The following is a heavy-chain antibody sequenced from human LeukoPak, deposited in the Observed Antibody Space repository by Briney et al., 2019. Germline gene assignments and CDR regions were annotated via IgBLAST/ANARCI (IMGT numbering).Heavy chain of an antibody. V-gene: IGHV3-30*03. CDR2: ISYDGSNK. Sequence: PGGSLRLSCAASGFTFSSYGMHWVRQAPGKGLEWVAVISYDGSNKYYTDSVKGRFTISRDNSKNTLYLQMNSLRAEDTAVYYCASRIVVVPAAEDAFDIWGQGTMVTVSS. CDR1: GFTFSSYG. D-gene: IGHD2-2*01. J-gene: IGHJ3*02. CDR3: ASRIVVVPAAEDAFDI.